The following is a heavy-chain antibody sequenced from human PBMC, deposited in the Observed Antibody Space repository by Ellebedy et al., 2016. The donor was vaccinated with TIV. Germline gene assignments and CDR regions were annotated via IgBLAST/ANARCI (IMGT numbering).Heavy chain of an antibody. CDR3: ARGITILPGWFDP. D-gene: IGHD3-9*01. CDR2: IKQDGSEK. J-gene: IGHJ5*02. CDR1: GFTFSSYW. V-gene: IGHV3-7*04. Sequence: GESLKISCAASGFTFSSYWMSWVRQAPGKGLEWVANIKQDGSEKYYVDSVKGQFTISRDNAKNSLYLQMNSLRAEDTAVYYCARGITILPGWFDPWGQGTLVTVSS.